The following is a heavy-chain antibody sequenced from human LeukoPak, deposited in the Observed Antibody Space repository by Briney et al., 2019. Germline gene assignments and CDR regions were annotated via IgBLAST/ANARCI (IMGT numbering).Heavy chain of an antibody. V-gene: IGHV4-38-2*02. D-gene: IGHD2-2*01. CDR3: ARGGQAAMLHYYYYYYMDV. CDR1: GYSISSGYY. Sequence: SETLSLTCTVSGYSISSGYYWGWIRQPPGKGLEWIGSIYHSGNTYYNPSLKSRVTISVDTSKNQFSLKLSSVTAADTAVYYCARGGQAAMLHYYYYYYMDVWGKGTTVTVSS. CDR2: IYHSGNT. J-gene: IGHJ6*03.